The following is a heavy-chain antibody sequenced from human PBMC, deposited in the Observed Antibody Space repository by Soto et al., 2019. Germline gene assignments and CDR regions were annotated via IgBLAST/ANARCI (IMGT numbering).Heavy chain of an antibody. CDR2: ISSSSSYI. Sequence: GGSLRLSCVGSGFRFSDYPLNWVRQAPGKGLEWVSSISSSSSYIYYADSVKGRFTISRDNAKNSLYLQMNSLRAEDTAVYYCARDFDSSGYYYGGFDYWGQGTLVTSPQ. J-gene: IGHJ4*02. V-gene: IGHV3-21*01. CDR1: GFRFSDYP. D-gene: IGHD3-22*01. CDR3: ARDFDSSGYYYGGFDY.